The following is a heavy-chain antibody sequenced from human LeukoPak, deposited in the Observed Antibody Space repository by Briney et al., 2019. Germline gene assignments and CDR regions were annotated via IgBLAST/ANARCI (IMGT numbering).Heavy chain of an antibody. Sequence: GGSLRLSCAASGFTFSTYGMSWVRQAPGKGLEWVGFIRSDGNNKYYADSVKGRFTISRDNSKNTLYLEMNSLRGEDTAVYYCAKDNSTSCHDWGQGTLVTVSS. CDR3: AKDNSTSCHD. V-gene: IGHV3-30*02. J-gene: IGHJ4*02. CDR2: IRSDGNNK. CDR1: GFTFSTYG. D-gene: IGHD2-2*01.